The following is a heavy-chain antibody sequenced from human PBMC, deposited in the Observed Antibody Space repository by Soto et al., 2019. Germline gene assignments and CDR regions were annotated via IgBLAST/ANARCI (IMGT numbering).Heavy chain of an antibody. CDR1: GFTFSRYA. Sequence: GGSLRLSCAASGFTFSRYAVHWVRQAPGKGLEWVAVISYDGSNKYYADSVKGRFTVSRDNSKNTLYLQMSSLRAEDTAVYYCARKYSWAVLAPWYWGQGILVTVSS. CDR2: ISYDGSNK. CDR3: ARKYSWAVLAPWY. V-gene: IGHV3-30-3*01. D-gene: IGHD2-15*01. J-gene: IGHJ4*02.